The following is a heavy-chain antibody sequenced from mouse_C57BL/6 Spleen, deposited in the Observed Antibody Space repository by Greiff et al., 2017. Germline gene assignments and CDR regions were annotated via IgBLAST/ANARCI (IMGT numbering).Heavy chain of an antibody. D-gene: IGHD4-1*01. V-gene: IGHV1-9*01. CDR3: AKSDWDVGYAVDY. J-gene: IGHJ4*01. CDR2: ILPGSGST. CDR1: GYTFTGYW. Sequence: QVQLQQSGAELMKPGASVKLSCKATGYTFTGYWIEWVKQRPGHGLEWIGEILPGSGSTNYNQKFKGKATFTADTSSNTAYMQLISLTTEDSSIYYCAKSDWDVGYAVDYWGQGTSVTVSS.